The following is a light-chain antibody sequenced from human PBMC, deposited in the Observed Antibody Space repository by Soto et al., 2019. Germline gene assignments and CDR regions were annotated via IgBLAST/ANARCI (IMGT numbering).Light chain of an antibody. V-gene: IGKV3-15*01. J-gene: IGKJ2*02. CDR2: AAS. CDR1: QSINTN. CDR3: QQYSNWPPCT. Sequence: EIVMTQSPATLSVSPGERATLSCRASQSINTNLAWYQQKPGQAPRLLIYAASTRATGIPARFSGSGSGTEFTLTISSLQSEDFAVYYCQQYSNWPPCTFGQGTKLEIK.